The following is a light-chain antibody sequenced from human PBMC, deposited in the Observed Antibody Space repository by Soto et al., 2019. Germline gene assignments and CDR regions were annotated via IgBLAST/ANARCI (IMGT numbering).Light chain of an antibody. Sequence: DLPMTQSPSSLSASVGDRATITCRASQGITNCLSWYQQKPGKAPQLLIYDASNLETGVPSRLSGSGSGTDFTVTINSLQPEDVVTCYCQQHTTRPNTFGPGNTVDI. CDR3: QQHTTRPNT. V-gene: IGKV1-33*01. J-gene: IGKJ3*01. CDR2: DAS. CDR1: QGITNC.